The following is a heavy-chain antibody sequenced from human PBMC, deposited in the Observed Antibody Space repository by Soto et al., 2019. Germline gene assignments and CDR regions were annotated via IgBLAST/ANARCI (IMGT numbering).Heavy chain of an antibody. J-gene: IGHJ1*01. CDR2: ISTSNGNT. Sequence: QVQLVQSGAEVKKPGASVKVSCKASGYAFSAYGITWVRQAPGQGLEWMGWISTSNGNTKYAQRLQGRVTMTTDTSTTTAYMELRSLRSDDTAVYYCARCSTVATRLQHWGQGTLVTVSS. V-gene: IGHV1-18*01. D-gene: IGHD4-17*01. CDR1: GYAFSAYG. CDR3: ARCSTVATRLQH.